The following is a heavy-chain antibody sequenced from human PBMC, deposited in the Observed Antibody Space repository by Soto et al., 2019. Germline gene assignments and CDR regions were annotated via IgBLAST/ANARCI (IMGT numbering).Heavy chain of an antibody. CDR3: ARLNFGVVTSLSGFDP. CDR1: GFXFTSHL. J-gene: IGHJ5*02. V-gene: IGHV5-10-1*04. CDR2: IDLVYSQT. Sequence: PXEXLKICCQSSGFXFTSHLVTWVRLMPGKGLDCIGNIDLVYSQTHYSPYFQGQVTLSADKSINTYFLQWATLMASETDIYYCARLNFGVVTSLSGFDPWGPGTMVTVSS. D-gene: IGHD3-3*01.